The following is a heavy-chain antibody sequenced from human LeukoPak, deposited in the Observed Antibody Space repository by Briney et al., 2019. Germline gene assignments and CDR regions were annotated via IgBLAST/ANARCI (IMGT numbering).Heavy chain of an antibody. Sequence: GGSLGLSCAASGFTVSSNYMSWVRQAPGKGLEWVSVIYSGGSTYYADSVKGRFTISRDNSKNTVYLQMNSLRAEDTAVYYCARGGVDYWGQGSLVTVSS. CDR3: ARGGVDY. V-gene: IGHV3-66*01. CDR1: GFTVSSNY. CDR2: IYSGGST. J-gene: IGHJ4*02.